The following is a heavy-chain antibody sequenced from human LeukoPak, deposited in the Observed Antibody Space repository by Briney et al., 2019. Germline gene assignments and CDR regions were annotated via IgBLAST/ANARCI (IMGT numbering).Heavy chain of an antibody. CDR3: ARDLENYWYFDL. V-gene: IGHV3-53*01. Sequence: GGSLRLSCAASGFTVSSNYMSWVRQAPGKGLEWVSVLYSDGTTHYADSVKGRFTISRDNSKNTLYLQMSSLRVEDTAVYYCARDLENYWYFDLWGRGTRATVSS. J-gene: IGHJ2*01. CDR1: GFTVSSNY. CDR2: LYSDGTT.